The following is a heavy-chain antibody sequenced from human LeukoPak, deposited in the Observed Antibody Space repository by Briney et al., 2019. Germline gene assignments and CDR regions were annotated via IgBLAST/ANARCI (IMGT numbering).Heavy chain of an antibody. V-gene: IGHV3-74*01. J-gene: IGHJ4*02. CDR2: IHKDGLHT. Sequence: GGSLRLSCAASGFTFNEFWMYWVRQVPGKGLMWVSRIHKDGLHTWYADSMKGRFTISRDNAENTVYLHLNSLRVEDTAVYYCARVSEAVGTYYLDHWGQGNLVTVSS. D-gene: IGHD6-25*01. CDR3: ARVSEAVGTYYLDH. CDR1: GFTFNEFW.